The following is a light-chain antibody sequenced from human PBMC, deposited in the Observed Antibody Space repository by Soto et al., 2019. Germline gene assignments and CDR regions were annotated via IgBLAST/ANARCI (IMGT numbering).Light chain of an antibody. CDR2: GAS. CDR1: QSVSSSY. J-gene: IGKJ1*01. Sequence: EIGMTQSPGTLSLSPEERATLSCRASQSVSSSYLAWYQQKPGQAPRPLIYGASSRAIGIPDRFSGSGSGTDFTLTISRLEPEDFAVYYCQQYGSSPWTFGQGTKVEIK. V-gene: IGKV3-20*01. CDR3: QQYGSSPWT.